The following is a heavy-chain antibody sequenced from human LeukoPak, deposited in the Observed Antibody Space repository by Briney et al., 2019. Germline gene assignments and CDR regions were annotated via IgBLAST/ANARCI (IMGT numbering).Heavy chain of an antibody. J-gene: IGHJ5*02. CDR1: GYTFTSYY. V-gene: IGHV1-46*01. D-gene: IGHD4-17*01. CDR2: INPSGGST. CDR3: ATELTTVTTA. Sequence: ASVKASCTASGYTFTSYYMHWVRQARGQGLEWMGIINPSGGSTSYAQKFQGRVTMTRDTSTSTVYMELSSLRSEDTAVYYCATELTTVTTAWGQGTLVTVSS.